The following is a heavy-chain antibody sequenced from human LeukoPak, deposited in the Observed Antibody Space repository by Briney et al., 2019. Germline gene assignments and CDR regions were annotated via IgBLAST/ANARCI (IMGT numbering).Heavy chain of an antibody. V-gene: IGHV4-59*01. CDR2: IYYSGST. CDR3: ARSHKKDIVVVPAAMKNYYYYGMDV. Sequence: PSETLSLTCTVSGGPISSYYWSWIRQPPGKGLEWIGYIYYSGSTNYNPSLKSRVTISVDTSKNQFSLKLSSVTAADTAVYYCARSHKKDIVVVPAAMKNYYYYGMDVWGQGTTVTVSS. J-gene: IGHJ6*02. D-gene: IGHD2-2*01. CDR1: GGPISSYY.